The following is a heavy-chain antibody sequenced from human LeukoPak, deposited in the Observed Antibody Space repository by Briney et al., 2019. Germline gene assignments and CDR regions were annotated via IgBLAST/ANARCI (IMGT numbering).Heavy chain of an antibody. CDR3: ARRYHSITNFGVVITSAIDY. J-gene: IGHJ4*02. D-gene: IGHD3-3*01. CDR2: MNPNSGNT. Sequence: ASVKVSCKASGYTFTSYDINWVRQATGQGLEWMGWMNPNSGNTGYAQKFQGRVTMTRNTSISTAYMELSSLRSEDTAVYYCARRYHSITNFGVVITSAIDYWGQGTLVTVSS. V-gene: IGHV1-8*01. CDR1: GYTFTSYD.